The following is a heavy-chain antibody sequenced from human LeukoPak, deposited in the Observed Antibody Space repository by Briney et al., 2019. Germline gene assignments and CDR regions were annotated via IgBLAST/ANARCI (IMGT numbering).Heavy chain of an antibody. D-gene: IGHD2-15*01. CDR2: IYSGGST. CDR1: GFTFRNYA. J-gene: IGHJ4*02. Sequence: GGSLSLSCAASGFTFRNYAMSWVRQAPGKGLEWVSVIYSGGSTYYADSVKGRFTISRDNSKNTLYLQMNSLRAEDTAVYYCAGEYCSGGSWLRCFDYWGQGTLVTVSS. CDR3: AGEYCSGGSWLRCFDY. V-gene: IGHV3-66*01.